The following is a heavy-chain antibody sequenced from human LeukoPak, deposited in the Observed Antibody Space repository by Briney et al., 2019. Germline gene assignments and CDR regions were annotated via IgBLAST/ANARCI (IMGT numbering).Heavy chain of an antibody. CDR3: AKGTRVYSSSWLDY. CDR2: ISWNSGSI. Sequence: GRSLRPSCAASGFTFDDYAMHWVRQAPGKGLEWVSGISWNSGSIGYADSVKGRFTISRDNAKNSLYLQMNSLRAEDMALYYCAKGTRVYSSSWLDYWGQGTLVTVSS. V-gene: IGHV3-9*03. CDR1: GFTFDDYA. J-gene: IGHJ4*02. D-gene: IGHD6-13*01.